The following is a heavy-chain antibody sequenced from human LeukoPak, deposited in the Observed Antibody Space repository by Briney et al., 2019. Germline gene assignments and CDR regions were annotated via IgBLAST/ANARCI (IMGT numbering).Heavy chain of an antibody. D-gene: IGHD1-7*01. Sequence: SQTLSLTCTVSGGSISSGGYYWSWIRQPPGKGLEWIGYIYHSGSTYYNPSLKSRVTISVDRSKNQFSLKLSSVTAADTAVNYCAREEAGTTVDYWGQGTLVTVSS. CDR3: AREEAGTTVDY. V-gene: IGHV4-30-2*01. CDR2: IYHSGST. J-gene: IGHJ4*02. CDR1: GGSISSGGYY.